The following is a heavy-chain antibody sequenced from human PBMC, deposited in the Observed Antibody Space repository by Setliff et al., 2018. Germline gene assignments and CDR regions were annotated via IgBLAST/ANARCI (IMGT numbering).Heavy chain of an antibody. CDR3: AKGRTPYSRSCPNWFDP. D-gene: IGHD6-13*01. V-gene: IGHV3-9*01. CDR1: GFAFTSYD. CDR2: ISWNSGNI. J-gene: IGHJ5*02. Sequence: LRLSCVTSGFAFTSYDMTWVRQAPGKGLEWVSGISWNSGNIDYADSVKGRFTISRDNAKNSLYLQMNSLRPEDTALYYCAKGRTPYSRSCPNWFDPWGQGTLVTVSS.